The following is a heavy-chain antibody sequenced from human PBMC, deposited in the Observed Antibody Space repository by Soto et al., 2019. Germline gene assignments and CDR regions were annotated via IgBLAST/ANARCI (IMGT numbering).Heavy chain of an antibody. J-gene: IGHJ3*02. Sequence: EVQLVESGGGLVQPGGSLRLSCAASGFTFSSYSMNWVRQAPGKGLEWVSYISSSSSTIYYAVSVKGRFTISRDNGKNSLDLQMNSLRDEDTAVYYCARLEVEMFYAFWSGYGYDAFDIWGQGTMVTVSS. CDR3: ARLEVEMFYAFWSGYGYDAFDI. D-gene: IGHD3-3*01. CDR2: ISSSSSTI. CDR1: GFTFSSYS. V-gene: IGHV3-48*02.